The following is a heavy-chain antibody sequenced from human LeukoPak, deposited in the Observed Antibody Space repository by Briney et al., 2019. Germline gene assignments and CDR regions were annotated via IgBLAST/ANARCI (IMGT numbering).Heavy chain of an antibody. CDR3: ARGSDYYDSSGYLQW. V-gene: IGHV4-59*01. J-gene: IGHJ4*02. D-gene: IGHD3-22*01. CDR2: IYYSGST. Sequence: SETLSLTCTVSGGSISSYYWSWIRQPPGKGLEWIGYIYYSGSTSYNPSLKSRVTISVDTSKNQFSLKLSSVTAADTAVYYCARGSDYYDSSGYLQWWGQGTLVTVSS. CDR1: GGSISSYY.